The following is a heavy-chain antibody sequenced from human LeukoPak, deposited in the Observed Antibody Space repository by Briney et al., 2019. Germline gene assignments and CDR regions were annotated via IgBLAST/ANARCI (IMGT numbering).Heavy chain of an antibody. V-gene: IGHV3-48*04. CDR3: ARELLNTLPLSYSMDV. Sequence: GGSLRLSCAASGFTFSSYIMNWVRQAPGKGLEWISYISLSGSPIYYADSVKGRFTISRDNAKNSLYLQMNSLRAEDTAVYYCARELLNTLPLSYSMDVWGKGATVIVSS. CDR1: GFTFSSYI. D-gene: IGHD4/OR15-4a*01. J-gene: IGHJ6*03. CDR2: ISLSGSPI.